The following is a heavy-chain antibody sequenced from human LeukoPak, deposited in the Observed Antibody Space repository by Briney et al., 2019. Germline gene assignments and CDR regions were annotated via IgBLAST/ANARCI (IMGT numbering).Heavy chain of an antibody. J-gene: IGHJ4*02. CDR3: ARSIDCGGDCYPEPIFDY. Sequence: KPSETLSLTCTVSGGSISSSSYYWGWIRQPPGKGLEWIGSIYYSGSTYYNPSLKGRVTISVDTSKNQFSLKLSSVTAADTAVYYCARSIDCGGDCYPEPIFDYWGQGTLVTVSS. D-gene: IGHD2-21*02. V-gene: IGHV4-39*01. CDR2: IYYSGST. CDR1: GGSISSSSYY.